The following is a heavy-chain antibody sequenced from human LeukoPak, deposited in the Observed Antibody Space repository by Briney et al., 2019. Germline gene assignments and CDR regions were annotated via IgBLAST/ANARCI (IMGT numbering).Heavy chain of an antibody. V-gene: IGHV3-23*01. D-gene: IGHD6-19*01. J-gene: IGHJ5*01. CDR2: ISGSGGST. CDR3: ANESGYSSGWYEC. CDR1: EFTFSSYA. Sequence: PGGSLRLSCAASEFTFSSYAMSWVRQAPGKGLEWVSAISGSGGSTYYADSVKGRFTISRDNSKNTLYLQMNSLRAEDTAVYYCANESGYSSGWYECWGQGTLVTVSS.